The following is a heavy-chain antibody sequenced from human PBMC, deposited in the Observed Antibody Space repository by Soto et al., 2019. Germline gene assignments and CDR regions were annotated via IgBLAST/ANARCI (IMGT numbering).Heavy chain of an antibody. CDR1: GYTFTGYY. D-gene: IGHD1-7*01. CDR3: ARAIPTWTGTTYGWVGGLVDY. Sequence: QVQLVQSGAEVKKPGASVKVSCKASGYTFTGYYMHWVRQAPGQGLEWMGWINPNSGGTNYAQKFQGRVTMTRDTSISTAYMELSRLRSDDTAVYYCARAIPTWTGTTYGWVGGLVDYWGQGTLVTVSS. CDR2: INPNSGGT. J-gene: IGHJ4*02. V-gene: IGHV1-2*02.